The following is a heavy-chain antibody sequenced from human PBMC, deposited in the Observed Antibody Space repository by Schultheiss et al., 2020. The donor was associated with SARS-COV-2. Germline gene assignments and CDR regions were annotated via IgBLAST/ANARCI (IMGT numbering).Heavy chain of an antibody. D-gene: IGHD6-6*01. Sequence: SQTLSLTCTVSGGSISSYYWSWIRQPPGKGLEWIGYMYQNGKTDYNPSFKSRVTMSLDTSKNQLSLRLYSVTAADTAVYYCARSHRASSYGMDVWGQGTTVTVSS. J-gene: IGHJ6*02. CDR3: ARSHRASSYGMDV. V-gene: IGHV4-59*01. CDR1: GGSISSYY. CDR2: MYQNGKT.